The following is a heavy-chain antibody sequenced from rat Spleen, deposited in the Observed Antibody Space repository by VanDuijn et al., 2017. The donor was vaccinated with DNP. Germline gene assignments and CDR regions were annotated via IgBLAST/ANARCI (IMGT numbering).Heavy chain of an antibody. Sequence: EVQLVESGGGLVQPGRSLKLSCAASGFTYSNYVMAWVRQAPTKGLEWVASISTGGGNTYYRDSVKGRFTISRDNAKNTLYLQMDSLRSEDTATYYCAKAHSYYYDGSYYPHYWGQGVMVTVSS. J-gene: IGHJ2*01. CDR3: AKAHSYYYDGSYYPHY. V-gene: IGHV5S13*01. D-gene: IGHD1-12*02. CDR1: GFTYSNYV. CDR2: ISTGGGNT.